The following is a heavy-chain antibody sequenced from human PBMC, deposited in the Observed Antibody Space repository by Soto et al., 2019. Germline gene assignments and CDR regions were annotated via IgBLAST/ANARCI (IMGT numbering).Heavy chain of an antibody. CDR3: ARGGVYSSSSLSY. D-gene: IGHD6-6*01. Sequence: SETVSLTCTVSGGSISSYYWSWIRQPPGKGLEWIGYIYYSGSTNYNPSLKSRVTISVDTSKNQFSLKLSSVTAADTAVYYCARGGVYSSSSLSYWGQGTLVTVSS. J-gene: IGHJ4*02. CDR1: GGSISSYY. V-gene: IGHV4-59*01. CDR2: IYYSGST.